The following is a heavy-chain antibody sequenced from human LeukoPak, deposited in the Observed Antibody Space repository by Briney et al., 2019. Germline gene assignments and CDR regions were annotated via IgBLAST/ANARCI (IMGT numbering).Heavy chain of an antibody. CDR1: GFTFSSYA. D-gene: IGHD3-10*01. V-gene: IGHV3-23*01. CDR2: ISGSGGST. J-gene: IGHJ4*02. CDR3: AKSRTPGYYYGSGSYSSLDY. Sequence: GGSLRLSCAASGFTFSSYAMSWVRQAPGKGLEWVSAISGSGGSTYYADPVKGRFTISRDNSKNTLYLQMNSLRAEDTAVYYCAKSRTPGYYYGSGSYSSLDYWGQGTLVTVSS.